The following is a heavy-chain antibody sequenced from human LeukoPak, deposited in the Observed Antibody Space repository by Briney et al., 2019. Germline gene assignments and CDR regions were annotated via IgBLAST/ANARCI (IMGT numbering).Heavy chain of an antibody. Sequence: GGSLRLSCAASGFTFSDYYMSWIRQAPRKGLEWVSYISSSGSTIYYAGSVKGRFTISRDNAKNSLYLQMNSLRAEDTAVYYCARVPHYYGSGSYSADYWGQGTLVTVSS. D-gene: IGHD3-10*01. CDR2: ISSSGSTI. CDR1: GFTFSDYY. CDR3: ARVPHYYGSGSYSADY. J-gene: IGHJ4*02. V-gene: IGHV3-11*01.